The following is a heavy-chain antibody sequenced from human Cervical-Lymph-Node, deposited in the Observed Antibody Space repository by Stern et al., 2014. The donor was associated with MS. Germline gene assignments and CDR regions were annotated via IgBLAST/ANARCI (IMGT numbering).Heavy chain of an antibody. J-gene: IGHJ4*01. V-gene: IGHV3-23*04. Sequence: EVQLVESGGGLGQPGGSLRLSCAASGFTFSNFAMNWVRQAPGKGLEWVSGISGSGGTTYYADSVKGRFTISRDHSKNTLYLQLKSLRVEDTAVYYCAKENGDYRSSFFDYWGHGTLVTVSS. D-gene: IGHD4-17*01. CDR1: GFTFSNFA. CDR2: ISGSGGTT. CDR3: AKENGDYRSSFFDY.